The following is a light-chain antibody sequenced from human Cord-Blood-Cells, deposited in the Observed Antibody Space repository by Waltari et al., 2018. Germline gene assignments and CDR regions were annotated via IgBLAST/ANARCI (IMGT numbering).Light chain of an antibody. CDR2: LGS. V-gene: IGKV2-28*01. CDR3: MQALQTPLT. Sequence: DIVMTQSPLSLPVTPGEPASISCRSSQSLLHSNGYNYLDWYLQKPGQSPQLLIYLGSNRGSGVPDRFSGSGSGTDFTLKISRVEAEDVGVYYCMQALQTPLTFGGGTK. CDR1: QSLLHSNGYNY. J-gene: IGKJ4*01.